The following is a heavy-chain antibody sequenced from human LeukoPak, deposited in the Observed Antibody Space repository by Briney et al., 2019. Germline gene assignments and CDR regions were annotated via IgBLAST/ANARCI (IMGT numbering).Heavy chain of an antibody. J-gene: IGHJ4*02. CDR3: ARDLSYTSLDF. CDR1: GFTVSSNY. D-gene: IGHD2-2*02. Sequence: GGSLRLSCAASGFTVSSNYMSWVRQAPGKGLEWVSVIYSGGSTYYADSVKGRFTISRDNSESTLFLQMNSLRAEDTAVYYCARDLSYTSLDFGGQGTLVTVSS. CDR2: IYSGGST. V-gene: IGHV3-66*01.